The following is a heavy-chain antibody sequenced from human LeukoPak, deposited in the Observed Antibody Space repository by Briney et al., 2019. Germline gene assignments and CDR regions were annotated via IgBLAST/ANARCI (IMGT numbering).Heavy chain of an antibody. J-gene: IGHJ4*02. CDR2: FDPEDGET. V-gene: IGHV1-24*01. Sequence: GASVKVSCKVSGYTLTVLSMHWVRQAPGKALEWMGGFDPEDGETIYAQKFQGRVTMTEDTSTDTAYMELSSLRSEDTAVYYCATAPVAGTSLDYWGQGTLVTVSS. CDR1: GYTLTVLS. CDR3: ATAPVAGTSLDY. D-gene: IGHD6-19*01.